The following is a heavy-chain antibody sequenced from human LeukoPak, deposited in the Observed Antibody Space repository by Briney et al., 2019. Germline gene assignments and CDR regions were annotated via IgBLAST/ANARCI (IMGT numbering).Heavy chain of an antibody. D-gene: IGHD6-13*01. CDR2: IDGSGYNT. Sequence: GGSLRLSCAASGFSFNNYAMIWVRQAPGKGLEWVSAIDGSGYNTFYAVSVRGRFTISRDNSKFTLFLQMNSLRDEDTAVYYCARLAAVGPSSDYWGQGILVTISS. J-gene: IGHJ4*02. CDR3: ARLAAVGPSSDY. CDR1: GFSFNNYA. V-gene: IGHV3-23*01.